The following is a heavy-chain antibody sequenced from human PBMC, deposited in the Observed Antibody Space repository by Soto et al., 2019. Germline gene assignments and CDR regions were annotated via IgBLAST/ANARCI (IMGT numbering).Heavy chain of an antibody. CDR2: IIPIFGTA. D-gene: IGHD5-18*01. CDR1: GGTFSSYA. J-gene: IGHJ6*02. V-gene: IGHV1-69*05. CDR3: ATQGLPNYYYHGMDV. Sequence: QVQLVQSGAEVKKPGSSVKVSCKASGGTFSSYAISWVRQAPGQGLEWMGGIIPIFGTANYAQKFQGRVTXTSXXSXCTAYMELSSLRSEDTAVYYCATQGLPNYYYHGMDVWGQGTTVTVSS.